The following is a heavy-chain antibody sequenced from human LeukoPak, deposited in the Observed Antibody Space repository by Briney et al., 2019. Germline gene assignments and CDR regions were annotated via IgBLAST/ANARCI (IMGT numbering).Heavy chain of an antibody. CDR3: ARDPRPSYDSSDYYYPGDY. CDR1: GYTFTSYY. D-gene: IGHD3-22*01. CDR2: INPSGGSI. J-gene: IGHJ4*02. V-gene: IGHV1-46*01. Sequence: ASVKVSCKASGYTFTSYYMHWVRQAPGQGLEWMAIINPSGGSINYAQKFQGRVTMTRDTSTSTVYMELSSLRSEDTAVYYCARDPRPSYDSSDYYYPGDYWGQGTLVTVSS.